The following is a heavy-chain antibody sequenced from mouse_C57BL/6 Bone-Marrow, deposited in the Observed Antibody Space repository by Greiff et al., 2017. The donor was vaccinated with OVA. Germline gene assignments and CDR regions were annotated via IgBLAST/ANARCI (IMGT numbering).Heavy chain of an antibody. Sequence: EVKVVESGGGLVKPGGSLKLSCAASGFTFSSYAMSWVRQTPEKRLEWVATISDGGSYTYYPDNVKGRFTISRDNAKNNLYLQMSHLKSEDTARYYCARVPNWDKMDYWGQGTSVTVSS. D-gene: IGHD4-1*01. CDR3: ARVPNWDKMDY. CDR1: GFTFSSYA. V-gene: IGHV5-4*03. CDR2: ISDGGSYT. J-gene: IGHJ4*01.